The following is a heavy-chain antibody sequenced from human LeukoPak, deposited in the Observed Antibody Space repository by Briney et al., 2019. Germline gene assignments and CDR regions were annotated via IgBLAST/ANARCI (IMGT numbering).Heavy chain of an antibody. J-gene: IGHJ4*02. Sequence: GGSLRLSCAASGFTFSSYAMSWVRQAPGKGLEWVSTISNIDITYYPDSVKGRFSISRDISKNTLYLQMSSLRAEDTAVYYCAKGRSSGGSCVNYWGQGTLVSVSS. CDR3: AKGRSSGGSCVNY. CDR2: ISNIDIT. D-gene: IGHD2-15*01. V-gene: IGHV3-23*01. CDR1: GFTFSSYA.